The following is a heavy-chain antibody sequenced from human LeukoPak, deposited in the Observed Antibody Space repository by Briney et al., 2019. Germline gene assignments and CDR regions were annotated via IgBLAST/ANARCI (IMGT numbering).Heavy chain of an antibody. J-gene: IGHJ4*02. CDR1: GFTFSSYA. D-gene: IGHD3-3*01. Sequence: GGSLRLSCAASGFTFSSYAMSGVRQAPGKGLEGVSAISGSGGSTYYADSVKGRFTISRDNSKNTLYLQMNSLRAEDTAVYYCAKRRVTFWSGYYRFDYWGQGTLVTVSS. V-gene: IGHV3-23*01. CDR2: ISGSGGST. CDR3: AKRRVTFWSGYYRFDY.